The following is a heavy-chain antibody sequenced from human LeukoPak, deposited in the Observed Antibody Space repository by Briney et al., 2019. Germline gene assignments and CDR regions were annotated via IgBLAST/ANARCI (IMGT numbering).Heavy chain of an antibody. Sequence: GGSLRLSCVASGFAFETYTMNWVRQAPGKGLEWVSFISSTSSDITYADSVRDRFTISRDNAKNSLFLQMDSLRAEDTAVYYCAKGLFSGYDKYLGSWGEGTLVTVSS. CDR3: AKGLFSGYDKYLGS. CDR2: ISSTSSDI. CDR1: GFAFETYT. J-gene: IGHJ4*02. V-gene: IGHV3-21*04. D-gene: IGHD5-12*01.